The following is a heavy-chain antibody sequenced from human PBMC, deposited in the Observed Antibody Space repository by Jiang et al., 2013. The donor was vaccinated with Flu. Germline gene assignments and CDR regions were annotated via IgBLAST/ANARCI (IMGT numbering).Heavy chain of an antibody. V-gene: IGHV1-46*01. CDR1: GYTFTAKY. J-gene: IGHJ4*02. CDR3: ARAVGGNGYPNYYFDY. Sequence: VQLVESGAEVKKPGASVKVSCTPSGYTFTAKYMDWVRQAPGQGLEWVGVTNPGTGTTTYAQKFQGRVTMTRDTSTSTFYMELSSLTSEDTALYYCARAVGGNGYPNYYFDYWGQGTLVSVSS. CDR2: TNPGTGTT. D-gene: IGHD3-22*01.